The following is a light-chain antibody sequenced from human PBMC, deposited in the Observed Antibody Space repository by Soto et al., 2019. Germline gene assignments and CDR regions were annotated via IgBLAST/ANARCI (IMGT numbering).Light chain of an antibody. J-gene: IGLJ2*01. CDR3: ATWDSGLSSVV. Sequence: QSVLTQPPSVSAAPGQKVTISCSGSSSNIGNNYVSWYQQLPRTAPKLLIYDNKQRPSGIPDRFSGSRSGTSATLGITGLQTGDEADYYCATWDSGLSSVVFGGGTQLTVL. CDR2: DNK. V-gene: IGLV1-51*01. CDR1: SSNIGNNY.